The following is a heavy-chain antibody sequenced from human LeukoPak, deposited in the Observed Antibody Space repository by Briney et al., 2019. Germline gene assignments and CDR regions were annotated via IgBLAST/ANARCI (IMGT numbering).Heavy chain of an antibody. CDR1: GGSISSSSYY. CDR3: ARQVAYSSSWYGWRGNDY. J-gene: IGHJ4*02. Sequence: PSETLSLTCTVSGGSISSSSYYWGWIRQPPGKGLEWIGSIYYSGSTYYNPSLKSRVTISVDTSKNQFSLKLSSVTAADTAVYYCARQVAYSSSWYGWRGNDYWGQGTLVTVSS. D-gene: IGHD6-13*01. CDR2: IYYSGST. V-gene: IGHV4-39*01.